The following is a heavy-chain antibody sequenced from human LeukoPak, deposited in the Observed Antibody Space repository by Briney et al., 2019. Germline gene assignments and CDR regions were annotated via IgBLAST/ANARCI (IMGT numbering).Heavy chain of an antibody. D-gene: IGHD6-19*01. CDR1: GGSISSSSYY. J-gene: IGHJ4*02. CDR2: IFYSGST. V-gene: IGHV4-39*01. Sequence: SETLSLTCTVSGGSISSSSYYWGWIRQPPGKGLEWIGGIFYSGSTYYNPSLKSRVTISVDTSKNQFSLKLSPVTAADTAVYYCARQNGSSGWHPFWYWGQGTLVTVSS. CDR3: ARQNGSSGWHPFWY.